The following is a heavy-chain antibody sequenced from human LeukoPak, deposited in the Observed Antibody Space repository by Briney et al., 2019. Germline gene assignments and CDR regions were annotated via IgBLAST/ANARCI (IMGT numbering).Heavy chain of an antibody. J-gene: IGHJ4*02. CDR1: GFTFSSYW. V-gene: IGHV3-7*01. D-gene: IGHD3-10*01. Sequence: GGSLRLSCAASGFTFSSYWMSWVRQAPGKGLEWVANIKQDGSEKYYVDSVKGRFTISRDNSRNTLYLQMTSLRPEDTALYYCAKEWYVGSPPDYWGQGTQVTVSS. CDR3: AKEWYVGSPPDY. CDR2: IKQDGSEK.